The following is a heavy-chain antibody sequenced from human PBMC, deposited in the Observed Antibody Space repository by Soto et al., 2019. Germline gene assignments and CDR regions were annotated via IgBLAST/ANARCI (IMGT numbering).Heavy chain of an antibody. V-gene: IGHV2-5*02. CDR2: IYWDDDK. Sequence: QITLKESGPTLVKPTQTLTLTCTFSGFSLSTSGVSVGWIRQPPGKALEWLALIYWDDDKRYSPSLKSRLTITKDTSKNQVVLTMTTMDPVDTATYYCAHSLIGYYYDSSGSNWFDPWGQGTLVTVSS. CDR3: AHSLIGYYYDSSGSNWFDP. CDR1: GFSLSTSGVS. J-gene: IGHJ5*02. D-gene: IGHD3-22*01.